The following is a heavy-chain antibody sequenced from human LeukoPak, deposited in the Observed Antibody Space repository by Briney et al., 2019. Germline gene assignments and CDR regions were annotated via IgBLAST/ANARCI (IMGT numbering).Heavy chain of an antibody. D-gene: IGHD6-19*01. V-gene: IGHV3-48*01. Sequence: GGXLRLSCAASGFTFSSFAMNWVRQAPGKGLEGLSYVSAGSSTTIYYADSVKGRFTICRDNAKNSLYLQMNSLRAEDTAVYYCAKDLAVYYSSAPFDYWGQGTLVTVSS. CDR1: GFTFSSFA. CDR3: AKDLAVYYSSAPFDY. J-gene: IGHJ4*02. CDR2: VSAGSSTTI.